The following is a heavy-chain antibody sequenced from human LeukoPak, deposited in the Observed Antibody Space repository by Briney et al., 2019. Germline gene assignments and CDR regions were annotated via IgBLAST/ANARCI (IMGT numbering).Heavy chain of an antibody. CDR3: AKVAVAAALDAFDI. V-gene: IGHV3-9*01. CDR1: GFAFDDYA. Sequence: GRSLRLSCAASGFAFDDYAMHWVRQAPGKGLEWVSGISWNSGSIGYADSVKGRFTISRDNAKNSLYLQMNSLRAEDTALYYCAKVAVAAALDAFDIWGQGTMVTVSS. J-gene: IGHJ3*02. D-gene: IGHD6-19*01. CDR2: ISWNSGSI.